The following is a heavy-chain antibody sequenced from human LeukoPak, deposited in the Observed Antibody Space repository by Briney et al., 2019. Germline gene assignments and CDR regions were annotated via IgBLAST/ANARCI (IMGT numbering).Heavy chain of an antibody. CDR3: TAEKNGNAHY. J-gene: IGHJ4*02. Sequence: SETLSLTCTGSSDSIISSTCVWLCVRQPLEKGLEWIASTYYTGSTYYNPSLKSRVTISLDMSKNEFSLTMSSVTAADTAVYFCTAEKNGNAHYWGQGNQVTVSS. CDR2: TYYTGST. D-gene: IGHD2-8*01. CDR1: SDSIISSTCV. V-gene: IGHV4-39*07.